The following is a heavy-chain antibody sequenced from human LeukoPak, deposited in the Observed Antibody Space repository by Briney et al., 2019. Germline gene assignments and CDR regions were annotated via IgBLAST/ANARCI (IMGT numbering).Heavy chain of an antibody. CDR2: FDPEDGET. D-gene: IGHD5-12*01. CDR1: GYTLTEIS. CDR3: ATTGPVTVATTGWFDP. Sequence: ASVKVSCKVFGYTLTEISIHWVRQAPGKGLEWMGGFDPEDGETICAEKFQARVTLTEDTSRDTAYMELSSLRSEDTAVYYCATTGPVTVATTGWFDPWGQGTLVTASS. V-gene: IGHV1-24*01. J-gene: IGHJ5*02.